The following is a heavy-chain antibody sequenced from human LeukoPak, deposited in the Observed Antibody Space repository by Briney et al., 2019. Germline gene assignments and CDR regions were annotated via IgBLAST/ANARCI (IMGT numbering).Heavy chain of an antibody. CDR1: GYSFTSYW. CDR2: IYPGDSDT. D-gene: IGHD1-26*01. V-gene: IGHV5-51*01. CDR3: ARPDLNSGNYYSVAY. Sequence: GESLQISCKGSGYSFTSYWIGWVRQMPGKGLEWMGIIYPGDSDTRYSPSFQGQVTISADKSTGTAYLQWSSLKASDTAIYYCARPDLNSGNYYSVAYWGQGTLVTVSS. J-gene: IGHJ4*02.